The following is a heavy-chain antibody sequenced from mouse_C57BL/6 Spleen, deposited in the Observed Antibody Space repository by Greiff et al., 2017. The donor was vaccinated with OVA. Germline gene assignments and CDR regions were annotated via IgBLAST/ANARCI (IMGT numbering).Heavy chain of an antibody. CDR2: IYPGSGST. CDR1: GYTFTSYW. Sequence: VQLQQSGAELVKPGASVKMSCKASGYTFTSYWITWVKQRPGQGLEWIGDIYPGSGSTNYNEKFKSKATLTVDTSSSTANMQLSSLTSEDSAVYYCARQLRLPLYAMDYWGQGTSVTVSS. CDR3: ARQLRLPLYAMDY. V-gene: IGHV1-55*01. D-gene: IGHD3-2*02. J-gene: IGHJ4*01.